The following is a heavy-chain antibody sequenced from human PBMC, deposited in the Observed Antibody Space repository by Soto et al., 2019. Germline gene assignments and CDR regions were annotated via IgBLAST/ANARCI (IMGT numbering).Heavy chain of an antibody. CDR1: GYTFTSYG. D-gene: IGHD3-3*01. CDR2: ISAYNGNT. V-gene: IGHV1-18*01. Sequence: ASVKVSCKASGYTFTSYGISWVRQAPGQGLEWMGWISAYNGNTNYAQKLQGRVTMTTDTSTSTAYMELRSLRSDDTAVYYCARELRLLEWLLSYYYYYGMDVWGQGTTVTVSS. J-gene: IGHJ6*02. CDR3: ARELRLLEWLLSYYYYYGMDV.